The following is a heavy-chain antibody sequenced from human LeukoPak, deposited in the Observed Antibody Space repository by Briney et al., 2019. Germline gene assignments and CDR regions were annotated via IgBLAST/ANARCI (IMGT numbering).Heavy chain of an antibody. CDR2: IKEDGSKT. J-gene: IGHJ4*02. V-gene: IGHV3-7*01. D-gene: IGHD3-10*01. CDR1: GFTFSGYW. CDR3: VRDGSGSVEFDY. Sequence: PGGSLRLSCAASGFTFSGYWMKWVRQAPGKGLEWVANIKEDGSKTYYADSLKGRFTISRDNAENSLYLQMYSLRVEDTAVYYCVRDGSGSVEFDYWGQGTLVTVSS.